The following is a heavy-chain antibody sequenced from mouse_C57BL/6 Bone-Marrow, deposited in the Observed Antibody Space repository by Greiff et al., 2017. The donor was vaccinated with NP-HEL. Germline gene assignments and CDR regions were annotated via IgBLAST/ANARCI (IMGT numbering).Heavy chain of an antibody. V-gene: IGHV1-26*01. CDR3: ARGGGSGYGAWFAY. Sequence: EVQLQQPGPELVKPGASVKISCKASGYTFTDYYMNWVKQSHGQSLEWIGDINPSNGGTSYNEKFKGKATLTVDKSSSTAYMQLSSLTSEDSAVYYCARGGGSGYGAWFAYWGQGTLVTVSA. D-gene: IGHD3-2*02. J-gene: IGHJ3*01. CDR1: GYTFTDYY. CDR2: INPSNGGT.